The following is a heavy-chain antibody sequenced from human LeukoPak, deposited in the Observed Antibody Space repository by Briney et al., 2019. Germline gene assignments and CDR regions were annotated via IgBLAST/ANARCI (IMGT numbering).Heavy chain of an antibody. Sequence: ASVKVSCKASGYTFTGYYIQWVRQAPGQGLEWMGYINPDSGGTNYAQEFQGRVTMTTDTSTSTAYMELRSLRSDDTAVYYCARVRRLDYDSSGYYYVDYWGQGTLVTVSS. V-gene: IGHV1-2*02. CDR1: GYTFTGYY. D-gene: IGHD3-22*01. CDR3: ARVRRLDYDSSGYYYVDY. CDR2: INPDSGGT. J-gene: IGHJ4*02.